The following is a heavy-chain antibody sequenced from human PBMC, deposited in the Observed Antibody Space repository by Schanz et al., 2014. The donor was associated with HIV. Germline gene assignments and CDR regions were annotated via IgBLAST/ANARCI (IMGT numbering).Heavy chain of an antibody. CDR1: GFTFSNYA. CDR2: ISEFGGSA. Sequence: EVQLLESGGGLVQPGGSLRLSCAASGFTFSNYAMIWVRQAPGKGLEWVSGISEFGGSAWYADSVKGRFTISRDNSKNTLYLQMDSLRAEDPALYFCAKSTWVDNCGQGTLVTVSS. CDR3: AKSTWVDN. V-gene: IGHV3-23*01. D-gene: IGHD2-2*01. J-gene: IGHJ4*02.